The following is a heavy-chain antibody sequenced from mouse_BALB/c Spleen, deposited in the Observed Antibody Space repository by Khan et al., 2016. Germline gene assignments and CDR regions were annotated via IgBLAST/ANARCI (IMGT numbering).Heavy chain of an antibody. D-gene: IGHD1-2*01. CDR3: ARDFITTALYYAMDY. CDR2: ISYSGST. Sequence: EVQLVESGPSLVKPSQTLSLTCSVTGDSITSGYWNWIRKFPGNKLEYMGYISYSGSTYYNPSLKSRISITRDTSKNQYYLQLNSVTTEDTATYXCARDFITTALYYAMDYWGQGTSVTVSS. J-gene: IGHJ4*01. V-gene: IGHV3-8*02. CDR1: GDSITSGY.